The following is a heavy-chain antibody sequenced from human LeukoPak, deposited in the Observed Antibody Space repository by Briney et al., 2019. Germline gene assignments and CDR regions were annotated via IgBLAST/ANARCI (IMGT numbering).Heavy chain of an antibody. CDR3: AREPYHSSSWPLFFDY. V-gene: IGHV4-4*07. Sequence: SETLSLTCTVSSGSISSYYWSWIRQPAGKGLEWIGRIYTSGSTNYNPSLKSRVTMSVDTSKNQFSLKLSSVTAADTAVYYCAREPYHSSSWPLFFDYWGQGTLVTVSS. CDR1: SGSISSYY. CDR2: IYTSGST. D-gene: IGHD6-13*01. J-gene: IGHJ4*02.